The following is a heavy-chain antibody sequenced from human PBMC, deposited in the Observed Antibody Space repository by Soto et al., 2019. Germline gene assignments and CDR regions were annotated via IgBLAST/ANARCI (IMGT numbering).Heavy chain of an antibody. D-gene: IGHD5-18*01. Sequence: VQLVESGGGLVQPGGSLRLSCAASGFTFSTYWMNWVRQAPGKGLEWVANIKQDGSEKYYVDSVKGRFTISRDNAKNSLYLQLNSLRAEDTAVYYCARGTPRGYSYDWGQGTLVTVSS. J-gene: IGHJ4*02. V-gene: IGHV3-7*01. CDR1: GFTFSTYW. CDR2: IKQDGSEK. CDR3: ARGTPRGYSYD.